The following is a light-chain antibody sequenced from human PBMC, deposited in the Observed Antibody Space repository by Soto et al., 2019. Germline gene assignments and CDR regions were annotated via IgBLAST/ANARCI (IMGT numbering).Light chain of an antibody. CDR2: DNS. J-gene: IGLJ2*01. Sequence: QSVLTQPPSLSGAPGQRVTISCTGSRSNIGAGYDVHWYQHLPGTAPKVLIFDNSNRPSGVPDRFSGSKSGTSASLAITGLQAEDEAVYNCHSYDVSLRGPAFGGGTKVTVL. V-gene: IGLV1-40*01. CDR1: RSNIGAGYD. CDR3: HSYDVSLRGPA.